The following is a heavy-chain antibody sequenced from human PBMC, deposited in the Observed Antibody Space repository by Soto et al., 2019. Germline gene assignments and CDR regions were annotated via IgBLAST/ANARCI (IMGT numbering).Heavy chain of an antibody. D-gene: IGHD1-1*01. CDR3: ARDHGTRRDGNNPFDY. Sequence: QVQLVESGGGVVQPGRSLRLSCAASGFTFTTYGIHWVRQAPGKGLEWVGFIWYDGSKTYYADSVKGRFTISRDNSNNTLFVQMDSLRVEDTAVYYCARDHGTRRDGNNPFDYWGQGTLVTVSS. CDR2: IWYDGSKT. V-gene: IGHV3-33*01. CDR1: GFTFTTYG. J-gene: IGHJ4*02.